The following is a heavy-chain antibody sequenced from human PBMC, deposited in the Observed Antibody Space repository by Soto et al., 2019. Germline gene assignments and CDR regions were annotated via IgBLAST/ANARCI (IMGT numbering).Heavy chain of an antibody. Sequence: EAQLVESGGGLVQPGGSLKLSCAASGFTLSGFDIHWVRQASGDGLEWVGRIKTKVESYASAHAASVKGRFTLSRDDRKNQAYLEMNSLKTEYTAVYYCTRRYCRGGVCSSDFDYWGQGTLVTVSS. J-gene: IGHJ4*02. CDR1: GFTLSGFD. CDR3: TRRYCRGGVCSSDFDY. D-gene: IGHD2-15*01. V-gene: IGHV3-73*01. CDR2: IKTKVESYAS.